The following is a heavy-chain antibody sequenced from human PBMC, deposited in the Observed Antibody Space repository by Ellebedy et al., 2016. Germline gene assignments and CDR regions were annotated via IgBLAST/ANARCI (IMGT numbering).Heavy chain of an antibody. CDR1: GFTFSSYA. D-gene: IGHD6-19*01. CDR2: ISGSGGST. V-gene: IGHV3-23*01. CDR3: AKEDSSRGAGMDV. J-gene: IGHJ6*02. Sequence: GESLKISXAASGFTFSSYAMSWVRQAPGKGLEWVSAISGSGGSTYYADSVKGRFTISRDNSKNTLYLQMNSLRAEDTAVYYCAKEDSSRGAGMDVWGQGTTVTVSS.